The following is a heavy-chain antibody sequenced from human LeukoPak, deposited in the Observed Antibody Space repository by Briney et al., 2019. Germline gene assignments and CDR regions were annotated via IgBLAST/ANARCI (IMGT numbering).Heavy chain of an antibody. V-gene: IGHV3-23*01. CDR1: GFTFSTYA. J-gene: IGHJ4*02. CDR2: ISGSGGST. Sequence: PGGSLRLSCAVSGFTFSTYAMSWVRQAPGKGLEWVSGISGSGGSTYYADSVRGRFTISRDNSKNTLNLQMNRLRAEDSAVYYCAKSRSLEYSSSSDFWGQGTLVTVSS. CDR3: AKSRSLEYSSSSDF. D-gene: IGHD6-6*01.